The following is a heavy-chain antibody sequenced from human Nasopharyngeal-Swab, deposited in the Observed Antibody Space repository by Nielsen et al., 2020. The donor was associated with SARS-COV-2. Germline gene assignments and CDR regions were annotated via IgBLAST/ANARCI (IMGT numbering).Heavy chain of an antibody. V-gene: IGHV3-30-3*01. CDR3: AREVEGHYGMDV. D-gene: IGHD5-24*01. J-gene: IGHJ6*02. CDR1: GFTFRDFA. CDR2: ISYDGSNQ. Sequence: GESLKISCAASGFTFRDFAIHWVRQAPGKGLEWVAVISYDGSNQFYADSVRGRFTISRDNSKNKAYLQMNSLRPEDTAVYYCAREVEGHYGMDVWGQGTTVTVSS.